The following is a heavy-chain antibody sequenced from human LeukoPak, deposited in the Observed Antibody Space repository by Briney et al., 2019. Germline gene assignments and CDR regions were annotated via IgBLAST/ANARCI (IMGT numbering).Heavy chain of an antibody. V-gene: IGHV3-21*01. CDR3: AREGCSSTSCYRWFDP. Sequence: AGGSLRLSCAASGFTFSSYSMNWVRQAPGKGLEWVSSISSSSSYIYYADSVKGRFTISRDNAKSSLYLQMNSLRAEDTAVYYCAREGCSSTSCYRWFDPWGQGTLVTVSS. J-gene: IGHJ5*02. D-gene: IGHD2-2*01. CDR1: GFTFSSYS. CDR2: ISSSSSYI.